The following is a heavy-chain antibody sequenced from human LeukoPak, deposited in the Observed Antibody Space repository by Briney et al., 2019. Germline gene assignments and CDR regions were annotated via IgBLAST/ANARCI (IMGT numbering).Heavy chain of an antibody. Sequence: SETLSLTCAVSGYSLSIGYYWGWIRQPPGKGLEWIGNMYRSGYTYYNPFLKSRVTISVDTSKNQFSLKLSSVTAADTAVYYCARRLDSWSFDSWGQGTLVTVSS. J-gene: IGHJ4*02. V-gene: IGHV4-38-2*01. CDR1: GYSLSIGYY. D-gene: IGHD3-9*01. CDR3: ARRLDSWSFDS. CDR2: MYRSGYT.